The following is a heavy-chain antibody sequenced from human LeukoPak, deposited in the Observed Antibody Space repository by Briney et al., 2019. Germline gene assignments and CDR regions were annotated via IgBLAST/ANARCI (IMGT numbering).Heavy chain of an antibody. J-gene: IGHJ4*02. Sequence: PSETLSLTCAVYGGSFSGYYWSWIRQPPGKGLEWIGEINHSGSTNYNPSLKSRVTISVDTSKNQFSLKLSSVTAADTAVYYCARDQYPYGSGSYTDYWGQGTLVTVSS. CDR2: INHSGST. D-gene: IGHD3-10*01. CDR1: GGSFSGYY. CDR3: ARDQYPYGSGSYTDY. V-gene: IGHV4-34*01.